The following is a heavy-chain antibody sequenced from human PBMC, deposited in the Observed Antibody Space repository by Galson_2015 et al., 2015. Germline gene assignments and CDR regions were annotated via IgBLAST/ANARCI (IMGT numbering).Heavy chain of an antibody. CDR1: GYTFTSYG. D-gene: IGHD2-15*01. CDR2: ISAYNGNT. CDR3: ARFSLHCSGGSCYSNPFDY. V-gene: IGHV1-18*04. Sequence: VSCKASGYTFTSYGISWVRQAPGQGLEWMGWISAYNGNTNYAQKLQGRVTMTTDTSTSTAYMELRSLRSDDTAVYYCARFSLHCSGGSCYSNPFDYWGQGTLVTVSS. J-gene: IGHJ4*02.